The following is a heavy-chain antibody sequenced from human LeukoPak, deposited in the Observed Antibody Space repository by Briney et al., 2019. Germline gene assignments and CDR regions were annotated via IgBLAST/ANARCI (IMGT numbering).Heavy chain of an antibody. CDR3: ARGFCSGGICYRITGTFDV. CDR2: IYSGGST. V-gene: IGHV3-66*01. J-gene: IGHJ3*01. CDR1: GFTFSDYG. Sequence: GGSLRLSCAAAGFTFSDYGMNWVRQAPGKGLEWVSVIYSGGSTYYADSVKGRFTISRDNSKNTLYLQMTSLRADDTAVYYCARGFCSGGICYRITGTFDVWGQGTMVTVSS. D-gene: IGHD2-15*01.